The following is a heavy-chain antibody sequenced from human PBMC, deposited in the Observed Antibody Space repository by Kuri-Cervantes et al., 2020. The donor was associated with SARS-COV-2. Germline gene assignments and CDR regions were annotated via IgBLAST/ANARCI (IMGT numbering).Heavy chain of an antibody. V-gene: IGHV3-74*01. Sequence: GGSLRLSCAASGFTFDDYAMHWVRQAPGKGLVWVSRINSDGSSTSYADSVKGRFTISRDNAKNTLYLQMNSLRAEDTAVYYCAKPSYGDYVISFWGQGTLVTVSS. CDR3: AKPSYGDYVISF. CDR1: GFTFDDYA. J-gene: IGHJ4*02. D-gene: IGHD4-17*01. CDR2: INSDGSST.